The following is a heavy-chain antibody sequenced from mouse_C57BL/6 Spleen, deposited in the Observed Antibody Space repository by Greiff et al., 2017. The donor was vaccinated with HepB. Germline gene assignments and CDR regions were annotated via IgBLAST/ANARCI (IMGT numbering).Heavy chain of an antibody. J-gene: IGHJ4*01. Sequence: QVQLKQPGAELVKPGASVKMSCKASGYTFTSYWITWVKQRPGQGLEWIGDIYPGSGSTNYNEKFKSKATLTVDTSSSTAYMQLSSLTSEDSAVYYCARPSYYYGSSFAMDYWGQGTSVTVSS. CDR2: IYPGSGST. CDR3: ARPSYYYGSSFAMDY. CDR1: GYTFTSYW. D-gene: IGHD1-1*01. V-gene: IGHV1-55*01.